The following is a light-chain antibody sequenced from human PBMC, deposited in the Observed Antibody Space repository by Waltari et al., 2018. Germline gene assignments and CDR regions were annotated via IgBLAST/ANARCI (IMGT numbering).Light chain of an antibody. CDR2: DAT. CDR3: QQANSFPIT. CDR1: QGIRTW. V-gene: IGKV1D-12*01. Sequence: IQVTQSPSSVSASIGDRVTITCRASQGIRTWLSWYQKRPVEAPRLLIHDATSLQSGVPSRFSGGGSGTDFTLTISGLQPEDFATYYCQQANSFPITFGQGTRLDIK. J-gene: IGKJ5*01.